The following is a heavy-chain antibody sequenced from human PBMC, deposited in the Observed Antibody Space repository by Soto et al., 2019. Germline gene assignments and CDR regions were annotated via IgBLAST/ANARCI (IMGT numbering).Heavy chain of an antibody. Sequence: QVQLVQSGAEVKKPGSTVKVSCKASGGTLSNYGVSWVRQAPGQGLDRMGGIIPVIGTANYAHKFQGRLTITADESPSKGYMDVGSLRSEDTAVYDCARGDATRITVTTYYGMDVWGQGTTVTVSS. CDR2: IIPVIGTA. D-gene: IGHD4-17*01. V-gene: IGHV1-69*12. CDR1: GGTLSNYG. CDR3: ARGDATRITVTTYYGMDV. J-gene: IGHJ6*02.